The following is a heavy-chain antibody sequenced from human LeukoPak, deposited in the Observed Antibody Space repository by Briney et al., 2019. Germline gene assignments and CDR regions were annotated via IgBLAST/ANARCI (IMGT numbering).Heavy chain of an antibody. CDR1: GGSISSGGYY. Sequence: PSETLSLTCTVSGGSISSGGYYWSWTRQHPGKGLEWIGYIYYSGSTYYNPSLKSRVTISVDTSKNQFSLKLSSVTAADTAVYYCATYYGGNWSWFDPWGQGTLVTVSS. V-gene: IGHV4-31*03. CDR3: ATYYGGNWSWFDP. CDR2: IYYSGST. D-gene: IGHD4-23*01. J-gene: IGHJ5*02.